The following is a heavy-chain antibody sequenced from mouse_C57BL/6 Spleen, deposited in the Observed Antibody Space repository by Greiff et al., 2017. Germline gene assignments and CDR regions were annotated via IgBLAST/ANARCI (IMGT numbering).Heavy chain of an antibody. CDR3: TTLGRAY. D-gene: IGHD4-1*01. Sequence: VQLQQSGAELVRPGASVKLSCTASGFNIKDDYMHWVKQRPEQGLEWIGWIDPENGDTKYAAKFKGKATITADTSSNTAYLQLSSLTSEDTDVYCGTTLGRAYWGQGTLVTVSA. CDR1: GFNIKDDY. V-gene: IGHV14-4*01. CDR2: IDPENGDT. J-gene: IGHJ3*01.